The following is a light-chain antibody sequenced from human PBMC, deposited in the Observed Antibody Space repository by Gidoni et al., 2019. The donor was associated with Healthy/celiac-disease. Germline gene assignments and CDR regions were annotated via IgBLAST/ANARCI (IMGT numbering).Light chain of an antibody. CDR2: EVS. Sequence: QPALTQPASVSGSPGQSITISCTGTSRDVGGYNYVSWYQQHPGKAPKLMIYEVSNRPSGASNRVSGSKSGNTSSLTISGLQAEDEADYYCSSYTSSSTYVFGTGTKVTVL. V-gene: IGLV2-14*01. CDR1: SRDVGGYNY. CDR3: SSYTSSSTYV. J-gene: IGLJ1*01.